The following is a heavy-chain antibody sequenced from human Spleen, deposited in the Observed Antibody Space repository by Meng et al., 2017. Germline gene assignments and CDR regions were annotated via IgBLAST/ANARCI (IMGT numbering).Heavy chain of an antibody. V-gene: IGHV4-34*01. D-gene: IGHD4-11*01. CDR3: ARGPTTMAHDFDY. CDR2: INHSGST. J-gene: IGHJ4*02. Sequence: QWQLQQWGEGLLKPSETLSLPCVVSGGSFSDYYWSWIRQPPGKGLEWIGEINHSGSTNYNPSLDSRATISVDTSQNNLSLKLSSVTAADSAVYYCARGPTTMAHDFDYWGQGTLVTVSS. CDR1: GGSFSDYY.